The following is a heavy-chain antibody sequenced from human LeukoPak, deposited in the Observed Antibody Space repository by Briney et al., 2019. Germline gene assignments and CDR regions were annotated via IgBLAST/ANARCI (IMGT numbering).Heavy chain of an antibody. CDR3: TRDPILGAPDYFDY. CDR2: ISSSGSTI. Sequence: GGSLRLSCAASGFTFSSYEMNWVRQAPGKGLEWVSYISSSGSTIYYADSVKGRFTISRDNSKNTMYLQMNNLREEDTAVYYCTRDPILGAPDYFDYWGQGTLVTVSS. J-gene: IGHJ4*02. D-gene: IGHD1-26*01. CDR1: GFTFSSYE. V-gene: IGHV3-48*03.